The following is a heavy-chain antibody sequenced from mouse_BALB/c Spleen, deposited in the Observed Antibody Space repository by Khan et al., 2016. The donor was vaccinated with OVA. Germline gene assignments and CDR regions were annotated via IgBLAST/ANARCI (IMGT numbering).Heavy chain of an antibody. V-gene: IGHV2-6-5*01. CDR1: GFSLSDYG. CDR2: IWGGGST. CDR3: AKGVWSYYYTLDY. J-gene: IGHJ4*01. Sequence: QVQLKQSGPGLVAPSQNLSITCTVSGFSLSDYGVSWIRQPPGKGLEWLGVIWGGGSTYYNSALKSRLSISKDKSKSQVFLKMSSLQSDDTAMFYCAKGVWSYYYTLDYWGQGTSVTGSS.